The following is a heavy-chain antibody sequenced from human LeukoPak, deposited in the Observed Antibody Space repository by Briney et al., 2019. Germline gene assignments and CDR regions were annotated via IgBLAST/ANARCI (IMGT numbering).Heavy chain of an antibody. CDR1: GGSFSGYY. CDR2: INHSGST. V-gene: IGHV4-34*01. D-gene: IGHD3-10*01. J-gene: IGHJ4*02. CDR3: ARETLNYYGSGSLPFDY. Sequence: PSETLSLTCAVYGGSFSGYYWSWIRQPPGKGLEWIGEINHSGSTNYNPSLKSRVTISVDTSKNQFSLKLSSVTAADTAVYYCARETLNYYGSGSLPFDYWGQGTLVTVSS.